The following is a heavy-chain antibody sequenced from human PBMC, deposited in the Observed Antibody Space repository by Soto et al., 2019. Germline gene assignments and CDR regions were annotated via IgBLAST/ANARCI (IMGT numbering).Heavy chain of an antibody. CDR2: IWYGGSNK. V-gene: IGHV3-33*01. J-gene: IGHJ6*02. Sequence: GGSLRLSCAASGFTFSSYGMHWVRQAPGKGLEWVAVIWYGGSNKYYADSVKGRFTISRDNSKNTLYLQMNSLRAEDTAVYYCASLFGGGVSTYYYYGMDVWGQGTTVTVSS. CDR1: GFTFSSYG. D-gene: IGHD2-21*01. CDR3: ASLFGGGVSTYYYYGMDV.